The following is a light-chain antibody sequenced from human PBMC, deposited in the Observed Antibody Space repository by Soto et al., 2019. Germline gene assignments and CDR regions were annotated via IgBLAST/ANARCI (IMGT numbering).Light chain of an antibody. CDR2: ENS. Sequence: QSVLTQPPSVSAAPGQKVTISCSGNSSNIGSNDVSWYQQPPGKAPKLLIYENSQRPSGIPDRFSGSKSGTSATLGITGLQTGEEADYYCGTWDSSLIALFGTGTKVTVL. CDR3: GTWDSSLIAL. CDR1: SSNIGSND. J-gene: IGLJ1*01. V-gene: IGLV1-51*02.